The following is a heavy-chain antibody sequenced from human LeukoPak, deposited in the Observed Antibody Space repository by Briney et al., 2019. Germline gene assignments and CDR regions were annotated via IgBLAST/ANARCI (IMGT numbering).Heavy chain of an antibody. J-gene: IGHJ4*02. CDR1: GFTFSSYS. CDR3: ARHGDSGSYQQRGRIDY. Sequence: GGSLRLSCAASGFTFSSYSMNWVRQAPGKGLEWVSSISSSSSYIYYADSVKGRFTISRDNAKNSLYLQMNSLRAEDTAVYYCARHGDSGSYQQRGRIDYWGQGTLVTVSS. D-gene: IGHD1-26*01. V-gene: IGHV3-21*01. CDR2: ISSSSSYI.